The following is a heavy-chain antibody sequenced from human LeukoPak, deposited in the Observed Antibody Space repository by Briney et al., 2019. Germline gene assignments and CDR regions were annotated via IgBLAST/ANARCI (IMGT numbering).Heavy chain of an antibody. V-gene: IGHV1-24*01. Sequence: ASVKVSCNISGYTLTDFSMHWVRQAPGKGLEWMGGFNREDDEPIYAPHFRGRVTVTEDTSTDTAYMELSSLRSEDTAVYYCARLDSYYDNSGRPLVPDWGQGTLVTVSS. J-gene: IGHJ4*02. CDR1: GYTLTDFS. D-gene: IGHD3-22*01. CDR3: ARLDSYYDNSGRPLVPD. CDR2: FNREDDEP.